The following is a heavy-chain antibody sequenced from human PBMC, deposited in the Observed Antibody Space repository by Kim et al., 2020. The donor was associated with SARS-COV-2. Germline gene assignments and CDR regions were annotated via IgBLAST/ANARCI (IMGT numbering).Heavy chain of an antibody. CDR2: ISGSGGST. CDR3: ATDWYSSGWYRIPAWYFDL. J-gene: IGHJ2*01. V-gene: IGHV3-23*01. D-gene: IGHD6-19*01. Sequence: GGSLRLSCAASGFTFSSYAMSWVRQAPGKGLEWVSAISGSGGSTYYADSVKGRFTISRDNSKNTLYLQMNSLRAEDTAVYYCATDWYSSGWYRIPAWYFDLWGRGTLVTVSS. CDR1: GFTFSSYA.